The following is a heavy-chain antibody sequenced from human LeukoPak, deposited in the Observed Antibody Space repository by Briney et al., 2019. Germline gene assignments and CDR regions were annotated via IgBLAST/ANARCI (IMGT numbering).Heavy chain of an antibody. V-gene: IGHV1-2*02. CDR2: INPNSGGT. J-gene: IGHJ4*02. CDR3: ARVPGVVGDAYLFDY. D-gene: IGHD1-26*01. Sequence: ASVKVSCKASGYTFTGYYMHWVRQAPGQGLEWMGWINPNSGGTNYAQKFQGRVTMTRDTSISTAYMELSRLRSDDTAVYYCARVPGVVGDAYLFDYWGQGTLVTVSS. CDR1: GYTFTGYY.